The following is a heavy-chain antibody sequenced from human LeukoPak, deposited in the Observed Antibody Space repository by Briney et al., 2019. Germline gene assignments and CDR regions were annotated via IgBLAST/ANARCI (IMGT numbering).Heavy chain of an antibody. CDR2: ISGDGGST. V-gene: IGHV3-43*02. D-gene: IGHD3-16*02. J-gene: IGHJ4*02. Sequence: GGSLRLSCAASGFTFDDYAMHWVRQAPGKGLEWVSLISGDGGSTNYADSVKGRFTISRHNRKTSLYLQMNSMRTEDAALYYCAKDMGLRLGQLSYPDYWGQGTLVTVPS. CDR3: AKDMGLRLGQLSYPDY. CDR1: GFTFDDYA.